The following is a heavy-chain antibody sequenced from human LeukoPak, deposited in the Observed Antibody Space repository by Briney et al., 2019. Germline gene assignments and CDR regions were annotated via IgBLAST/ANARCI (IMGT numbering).Heavy chain of an antibody. Sequence: ASVKVSCKASGGTFSCYAISWVRQAPGQGLEWMGGIIPIFGTANYAQKFQGRVTITADKSTSTAYMELSSLRSEDTAVYYCALGQGRSRYDYFDYWGQGTLVTVSS. CDR2: IIPIFGTA. CDR3: ALGQGRSRYDYFDY. CDR1: GGTFSCYA. J-gene: IGHJ4*02. D-gene: IGHD5-12*01. V-gene: IGHV1-69*06.